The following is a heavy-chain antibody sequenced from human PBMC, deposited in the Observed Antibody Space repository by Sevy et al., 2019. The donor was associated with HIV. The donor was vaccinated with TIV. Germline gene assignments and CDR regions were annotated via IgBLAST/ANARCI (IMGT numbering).Heavy chain of an antibody. J-gene: IGHJ4*02. CDR2: INPGNGNT. CDR1: GYTFTSYA. D-gene: IGHD2-2*01. V-gene: IGHV1-3*01. Sequence: ASVKVSCKASGYTFTSYAIRWVRQAPGQRLEWMGWINPGNGNTKYSQKFQGRVTITRDTSASTTYMELSSLRSEDTAVYYCARSVIPTAIFDYWGRGTLVTVSS. CDR3: ARSVIPTAIFDY.